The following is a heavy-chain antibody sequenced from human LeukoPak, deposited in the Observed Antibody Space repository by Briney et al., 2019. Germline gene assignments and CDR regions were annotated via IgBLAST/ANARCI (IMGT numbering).Heavy chain of an antibody. J-gene: IGHJ6*03. Sequence: SETLSLTCAVYGGSFSGYYWSWIRQPPGKGLEWIGYIYYSGSTNYNPSLKSRVTISVDTSKNQFSLKLSSVTAAGTAVYYCARGSSGYYFLSYYYYMDVWGKGTTVTISS. CDR2: IYYSGST. CDR1: GGSFSGYY. D-gene: IGHD3-22*01. CDR3: ARGSSGYYFLSYYYYMDV. V-gene: IGHV4-59*01.